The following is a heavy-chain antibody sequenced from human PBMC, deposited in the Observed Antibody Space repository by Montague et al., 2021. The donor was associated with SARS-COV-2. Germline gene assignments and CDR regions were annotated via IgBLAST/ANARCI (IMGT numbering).Heavy chain of an antibody. CDR1: GGSISSGGYY. Sequence: SETLSLTCTVSGGSISSGGYYWDWIRQPPGMGLEWIGTIYYSGSTDYNPSLKSRVTISVDTSRNQFSLKVSSVTAADTADYYCATTGGPTTVAGPFDYWGQGTPVTVSS. CDR3: ATTGGPTTVAGPFDY. D-gene: IGHD6-19*01. V-gene: IGHV4-39*01. CDR2: IYYSGST. J-gene: IGHJ4*02.